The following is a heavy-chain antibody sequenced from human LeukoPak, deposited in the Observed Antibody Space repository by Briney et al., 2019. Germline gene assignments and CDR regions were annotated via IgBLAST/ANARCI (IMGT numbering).Heavy chain of an antibody. D-gene: IGHD2-21*01. Sequence: QSGGSLRLSCVGSGFTFRSHAMSWVRQAPEKGLEFVSGIYESGGTTYYADSVKGWFSISRDNSKNTLYLQMDSLRGEDTAVYYCAKDFRIGYSAHFDYWGQGALVTVSS. V-gene: IGHV3-23*01. CDR1: GFTFRSHA. J-gene: IGHJ4*02. CDR2: IYESGGTT. CDR3: AKDFRIGYSAHFDY.